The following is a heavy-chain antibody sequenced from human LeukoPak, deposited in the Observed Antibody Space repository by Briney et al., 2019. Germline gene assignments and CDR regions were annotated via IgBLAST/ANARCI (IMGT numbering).Heavy chain of an antibody. V-gene: IGHV3-23*01. CDR1: GFTFSSYW. D-gene: IGHD6-13*01. CDR2: ISDSGRNT. Sequence: GGSLRLSCAASGFTFSSYWMSWVRQTPGKGLEWVLGISDSGRNTYYADSVKGRFIISRDNSRNTLFLVMNSLRAEDTALYYCAKGYSSNFPGWYFDLWGRGTLVTVSS. CDR3: AKGYSSNFPGWYFDL. J-gene: IGHJ2*01.